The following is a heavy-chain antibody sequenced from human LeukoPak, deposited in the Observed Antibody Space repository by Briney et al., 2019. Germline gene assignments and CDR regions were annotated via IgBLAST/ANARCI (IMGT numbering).Heavy chain of an antibody. CDR3: AKGRGATVVANFDY. D-gene: IGHD4-23*01. CDR1: GFTFSSYA. V-gene: IGHV3-23*01. Sequence: QPGGSLRPSCAASGFTFSSYAMSWVRQDPGKGLEWVSAISGSGGSTYYADSVKGRFTISRDNSKNTLYLQMNSLRAEDTAVYYCAKGRGATVVANFDYWGQGTLVTVSS. J-gene: IGHJ4*02. CDR2: ISGSGGST.